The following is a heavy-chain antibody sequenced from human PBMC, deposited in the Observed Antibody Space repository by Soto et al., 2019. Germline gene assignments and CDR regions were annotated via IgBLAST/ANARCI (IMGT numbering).Heavy chain of an antibody. CDR3: VRAVAVTTDFDY. V-gene: IGHV1-3*05. J-gene: IGHJ4*02. Sequence: QVQLVQSGAEEKKPGASVKVSCKASGYTFTGYAMHWVRQAPGQRLEWMGWINAGNGNTKYSQKFQGRVTITRDTSASAAYMELISLRSEYTAVYYCVRAVAVTTDFDYWGQGALVTVAS. CDR2: INAGNGNT. D-gene: IGHD4-17*01. CDR1: GYTFTGYA.